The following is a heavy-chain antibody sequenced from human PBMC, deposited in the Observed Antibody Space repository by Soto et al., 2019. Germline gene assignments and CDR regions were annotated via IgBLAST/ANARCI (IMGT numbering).Heavy chain of an antibody. Sequence: ASVKVSCKASGYTFTSYGIHWVRQAPGQRLEWTGWINAGNVNTKYSEKFQGRVTITRDTSASTAYLELSSLRSEDTAVYYCARDPNDSSAYCHHYYYGMDVWGQGTTVTVSS. CDR1: GYTFTSYG. CDR2: INAGNVNT. J-gene: IGHJ6*02. CDR3: ARDPNDSSAYCHHYYYGMDV. V-gene: IGHV1-3*01. D-gene: IGHD3-22*01.